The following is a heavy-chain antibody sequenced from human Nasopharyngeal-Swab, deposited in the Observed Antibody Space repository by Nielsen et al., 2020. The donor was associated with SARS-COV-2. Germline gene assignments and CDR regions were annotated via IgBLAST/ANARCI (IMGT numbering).Heavy chain of an antibody. CDR2: ISYDGSNK. Sequence: SLKISCAASGFTFSSYGMHWVRQAPGKGLEWVAVISYDGSNKYYADSVKGRFTISRDNSKNTLYLQMNSLRAEDTAVYYCAKDLPTTTVVTHPYSSYYYYGMDVWGQGTTVTVSS. V-gene: IGHV3-30*18. D-gene: IGHD4-23*01. CDR1: GFTFSSYG. J-gene: IGHJ6*02. CDR3: AKDLPTTTVVTHPYSSYYYYGMDV.